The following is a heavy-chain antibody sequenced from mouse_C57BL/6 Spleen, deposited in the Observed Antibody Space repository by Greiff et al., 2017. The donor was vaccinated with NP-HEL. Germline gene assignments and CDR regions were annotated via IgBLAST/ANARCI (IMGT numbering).Heavy chain of an antibody. CDR3: ARGITRFDYYGSGGDAMDY. CDR2: INPSSGYT. Sequence: QVHVKQSGAELARPGASVKMSCKASGYTFTSYTMHWVKQRPGQGLEWIGYINPSSGYTKYNQKFKDKATLTADKSSSTAYMQLSSLTSEDSAVYYCARGITRFDYYGSGGDAMDYWGQGTSVTVSS. D-gene: IGHD1-1*01. J-gene: IGHJ4*01. V-gene: IGHV1-4*01. CDR1: GYTFTSYT.